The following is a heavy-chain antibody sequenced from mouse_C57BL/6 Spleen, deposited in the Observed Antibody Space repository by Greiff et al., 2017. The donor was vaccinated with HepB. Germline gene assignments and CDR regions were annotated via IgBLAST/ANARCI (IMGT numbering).Heavy chain of an antibody. J-gene: IGHJ3*01. CDR2: INPNNGGT. D-gene: IGHD2-5*01. CDR3: ASSAYYSNSFAY. Sequence: VQLQQSGPELVKPGASVKISCKASGYTFTDYYMNWVKQSHGKSLEWIGDINPNNGGTSYNQKFKGKATLTVDKSSSTAYMELRSLTSEDSAVYYCASSAYYSNSFAYWGQGTLVTVSA. CDR1: GYTFTDYY. V-gene: IGHV1-26*01.